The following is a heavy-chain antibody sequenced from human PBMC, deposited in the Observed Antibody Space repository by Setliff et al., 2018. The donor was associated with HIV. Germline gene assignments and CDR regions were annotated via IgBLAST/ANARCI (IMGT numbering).Heavy chain of an antibody. D-gene: IGHD2-21*02. V-gene: IGHV1-8*03. CDR3: ARVVTGGGNWFDP. J-gene: IGHJ5*02. CDR2: MNPNSGNT. Sequence: ASVKVSCKASGYTFTSYDINWVRQATGQGLERMGWMNPNSGNTGYAQKFQGRVTITRSTSISTAYMELSSLRSEDTAVYYCARVVTGGGNWFDPWGQGTLVTVSS. CDR1: GYTFTSYD.